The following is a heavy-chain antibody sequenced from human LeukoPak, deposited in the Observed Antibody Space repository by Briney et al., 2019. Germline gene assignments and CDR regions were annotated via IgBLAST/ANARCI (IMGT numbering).Heavy chain of an antibody. CDR3: ARGSVSLYYYYGMDV. D-gene: IGHD5/OR15-5a*01. CDR1: GYTFTSYV. V-gene: IGHV1-3*01. J-gene: IGHJ6*02. CDR2: INAGNGNT. Sequence: ASVKVSCKASGYTFTSYVRHWVGQAPGKRLEGMGWINAGNGNTKYSQKFQGRVTITRDTSASTAYMELSSLRSEDTAVYYCARGSVSLYYYYGMDVWGQGTTVTVSS.